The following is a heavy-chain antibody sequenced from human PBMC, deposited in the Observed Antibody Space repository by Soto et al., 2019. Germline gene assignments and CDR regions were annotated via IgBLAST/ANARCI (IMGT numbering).Heavy chain of an antibody. V-gene: IGHV1-18*04. D-gene: IGHD3-10*01. Sequence: QVQLVQSGAEVKKPGASVKVSCKASGYTFTSYGISWVRQAPGQGLEWMGWISAYNGNTNYAQKLQGRVTMTTDTATSTAYMELRSLRSDDTVVYYCASGSTMVRGVIIKDYYYCYGMDVWGQGTTVTVSS. CDR2: ISAYNGNT. CDR1: GYTFTSYG. J-gene: IGHJ6*02. CDR3: ASGSTMVRGVIIKDYYYCYGMDV.